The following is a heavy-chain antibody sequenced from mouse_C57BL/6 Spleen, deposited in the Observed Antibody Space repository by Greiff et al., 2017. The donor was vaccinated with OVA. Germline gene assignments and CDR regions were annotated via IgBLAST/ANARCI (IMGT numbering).Heavy chain of an antibody. J-gene: IGHJ4*01. V-gene: IGHV1-82*01. Sequence: QVQLKESGPELVKPGASVKISCKASGYAFSSSWMNWVKQRPGKGLEWIGRIYPGDGDTNYNGKFKGKATLTADKSSSTAYMQLSSLTSEDSAVYFCARTVTTVVATDAMDYWGQGTSVTVSS. CDR1: GYAFSSSW. CDR3: ARTVTTVVATDAMDY. CDR2: IYPGDGDT. D-gene: IGHD1-1*01.